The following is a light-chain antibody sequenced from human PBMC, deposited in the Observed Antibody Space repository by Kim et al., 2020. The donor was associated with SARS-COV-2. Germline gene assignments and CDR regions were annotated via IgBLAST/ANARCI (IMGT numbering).Light chain of an antibody. CDR3: QQYGSSPLT. CDR1: RSVSSSY. J-gene: IGKJ4*01. CDR2: GAS. V-gene: IGKV3-20*01. Sequence: AAGERAPLSWRASRSVSSSYLAWYQQKPGQAPRLLIYGASSRDTGIPDRFSGSGSGTDFTLTISRLEPEDFAVYYCQQYGSSPLTFGGGTKVDIK.